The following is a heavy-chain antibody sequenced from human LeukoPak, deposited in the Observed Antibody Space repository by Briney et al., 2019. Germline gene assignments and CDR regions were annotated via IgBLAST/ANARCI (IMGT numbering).Heavy chain of an antibody. Sequence: SVKVSCKASGGTFSSYAISWVRQAPGQGLEWMGGIIPILGTANYAQKFQGRVTITTDESTSTAYMELSSLRSEDTAVYYCASLDTAMPLDAFDIWGQGTMVTVSS. CDR1: GGTFSSYA. J-gene: IGHJ3*02. V-gene: IGHV1-69*05. CDR2: IIPILGTA. CDR3: ASLDTAMPLDAFDI. D-gene: IGHD5-18*01.